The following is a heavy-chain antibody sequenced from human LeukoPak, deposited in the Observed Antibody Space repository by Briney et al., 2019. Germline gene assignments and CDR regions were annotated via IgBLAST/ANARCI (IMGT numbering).Heavy chain of an antibody. CDR3: ARPLPLSGSYWTYYFDY. Sequence: ASVTVSCKASGYTFTIYGISWVRPAPGQGLEWMGRISAYNGNTNYAQKLQGRVTMTTDTSTSTAYMELRSLRSDDTAVYYCARPLPLSGSYWTYYFDYWGQGTLVTVSS. CDR2: ISAYNGNT. V-gene: IGHV1-18*01. D-gene: IGHD1-26*01. CDR1: GYTFTIYG. J-gene: IGHJ4*02.